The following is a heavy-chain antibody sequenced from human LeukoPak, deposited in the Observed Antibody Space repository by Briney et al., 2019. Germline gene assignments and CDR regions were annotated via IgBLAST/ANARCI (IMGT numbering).Heavy chain of an antibody. Sequence: PGGSLRLSCAASGFIVNYNFMSWVRQAPGKGLEWVSVIYNGANTYYADSVKGRFTISRDNSKNTLYLQMNSLRAADTAVYYCARDKGTSYLSSFDYWGQGTLVTVSS. CDR2: IYNGANT. V-gene: IGHV3-66*01. D-gene: IGHD6-6*01. J-gene: IGHJ4*02. CDR1: GFIVNYNF. CDR3: ARDKGTSYLSSFDY.